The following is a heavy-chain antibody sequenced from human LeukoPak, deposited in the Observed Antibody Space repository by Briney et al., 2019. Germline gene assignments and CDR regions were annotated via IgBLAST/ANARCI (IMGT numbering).Heavy chain of an antibody. CDR1: GFTFDDYA. J-gene: IGHJ3*02. CDR2: ISWNSGSI. V-gene: IGHV3-9*03. Sequence: GGSLRLSCAASGFTFDDYAMHWVRQAPGKGLEWVSGISWNSGSIGYADSVKGRFTISRDNAKNSLYLQMNSLRAEDMALYYCAKDTRDSNRDGAFNIWGPGTMVTVSS. D-gene: IGHD3-22*01. CDR3: AKDTRDSNRDGAFNI.